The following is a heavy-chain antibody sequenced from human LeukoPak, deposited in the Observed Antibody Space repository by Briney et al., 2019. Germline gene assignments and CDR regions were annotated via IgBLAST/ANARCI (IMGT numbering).Heavy chain of an antibody. J-gene: IGHJ4*02. V-gene: IGHV1-2*02. CDR2: INPNSGDT. D-gene: IGHD3-16*01. CDR1: GYTFTGYY. Sequence: GASVKVSCKASGYTFTGYYMHWVRQAHGQGLEWMGWINPNSGDTKYAQKFQGRVTMTRDTSISTAYMDLSRLRSDDTAVYYCATQRGSYLWGTDFDYWGQGTLVTVSS. CDR3: ATQRGSYLWGTDFDY.